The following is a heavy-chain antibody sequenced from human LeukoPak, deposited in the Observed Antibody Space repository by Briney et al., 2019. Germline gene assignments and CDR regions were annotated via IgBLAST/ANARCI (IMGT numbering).Heavy chain of an antibody. CDR3: ARAPRITIFGVVIDYYYYYYMDV. V-gene: IGHV1-2*02. Sequence: GASVKVSCKASGYTFTGYYMHWVRQAPGQGLEWMGWINPNSGGTNYAQKFQGRVTMTRDTSISTAYMELSRLRSDDTAVYYCARAPRITIFGVVIDYYYYYYMDVWGKGTTVTVSS. D-gene: IGHD3-3*01. CDR2: INPNSGGT. CDR1: GYTFTGYY. J-gene: IGHJ6*03.